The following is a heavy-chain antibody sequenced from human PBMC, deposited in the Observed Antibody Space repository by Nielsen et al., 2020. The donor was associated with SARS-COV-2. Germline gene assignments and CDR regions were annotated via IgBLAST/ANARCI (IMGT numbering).Heavy chain of an antibody. V-gene: IGHV3-33*08. Sequence: GGSLRLSCAASGFTFSSYWMSWVRQAPGKGLEWVAVIWYDGSNKYYADSVKGRFTISRDNSKNTLYLQMNSLRAEDTAVYYCARDLAVAGNGADYWGQGTLVTVSS. CDR2: IWYDGSNK. CDR1: GFTFSSYW. D-gene: IGHD6-19*01. CDR3: ARDLAVAGNGADY. J-gene: IGHJ4*02.